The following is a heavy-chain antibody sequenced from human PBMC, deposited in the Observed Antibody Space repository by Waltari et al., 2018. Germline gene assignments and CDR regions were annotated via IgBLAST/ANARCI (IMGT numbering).Heavy chain of an antibody. CDR1: GFTFSSYW. D-gene: IGHD6-6*01. V-gene: IGHV3-7*01. CDR2: IKQDGSEK. J-gene: IGHJ4*02. CDR3: ARAFTKQLARFDY. Sequence: EVQLVESGGGLVQPGGSLRLSCAASGFTFSSYWMSWVRQAPGKGVEWVANIKQDGSEKYYVDSVKGRFTISRDNAKNSLYLQMNSLRAEDTAVYYCARAFTKQLARFDYWGQGTLVTVSS.